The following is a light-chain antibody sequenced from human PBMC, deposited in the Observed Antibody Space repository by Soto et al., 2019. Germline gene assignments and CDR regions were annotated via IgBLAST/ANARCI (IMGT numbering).Light chain of an antibody. CDR2: GAS. CDR3: QQNDNWPRT. V-gene: IGKV1-5*01. J-gene: IGKJ1*01. Sequence: DIQLTQSPSTLSASVGDRVTITCLASQGITGWLAWYQQKPGKAPKLLIFGASTLQSGVPSRFSGSGSGTDFTLTISGLQSEDFAVYYCQQNDNWPRTFGQGTKVDI. CDR1: QGITGW.